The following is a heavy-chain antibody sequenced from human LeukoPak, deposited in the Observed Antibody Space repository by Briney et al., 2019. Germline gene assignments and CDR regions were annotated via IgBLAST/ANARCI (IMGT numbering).Heavy chain of an antibody. V-gene: IGHV4-61*02. CDR1: GDSISSGSYY. J-gene: IGHJ6*03. D-gene: IGHD1-1*01. CDR2: VYTGGSA. Sequence: SETLSLTCTVSGDSISSGSYYWSWIRQPAGKELEWIGRVYTGGSANYNPSLRSRVTISLDTSKNQFSLKLSSVTAADMAVYYCARVYRNDVFNYYYYMDVWGKGTTVTVSS. CDR3: ARVYRNDVFNYYYYMDV.